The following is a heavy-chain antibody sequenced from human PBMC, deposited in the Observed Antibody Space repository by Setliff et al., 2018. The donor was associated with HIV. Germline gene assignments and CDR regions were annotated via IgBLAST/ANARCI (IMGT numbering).Heavy chain of an antibody. CDR1: GFTFSDYY. J-gene: IGHJ6*02. CDR3: ARKLQPGYGMDV. CDR2: ISSSSSYT. D-gene: IGHD5-18*01. V-gene: IGHV3-11*06. Sequence: GGSLRLSCAASGFTFSDYYMSWIRQAPGKGLEWVSYISSSSSYTNYADSVKGRFTISRDNTKNSLYLQMDSLRAEDTTVYYCARKLQPGYGMDVWGQGTTVTVSS.